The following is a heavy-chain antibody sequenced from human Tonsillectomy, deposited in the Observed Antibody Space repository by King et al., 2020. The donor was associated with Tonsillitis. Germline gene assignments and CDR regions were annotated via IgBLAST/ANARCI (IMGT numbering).Heavy chain of an antibody. V-gene: IGHV7-4-1*02. CDR1: GYTFTNFA. J-gene: IGHJ4*02. Sequence: VQLVQSGSELKNPGASVTISCEASGYTFTNFAINWVRQAPGQGLEWMGWINTNTGNPTYAHGFTRRFVFSLDTSVTTAYLQISSLKGEDTAVYYCARENYGGTYYFDYWGQGTLVTVSS. CDR2: INTNTGNP. D-gene: IGHD3-10*01. CDR3: ARENYGGTYYFDY.